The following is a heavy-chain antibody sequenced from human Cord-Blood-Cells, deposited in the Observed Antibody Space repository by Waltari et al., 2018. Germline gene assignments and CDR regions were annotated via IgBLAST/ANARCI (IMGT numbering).Heavy chain of an antibody. CDR3: ARLGRPYAFDI. Sequence: EVQLVESGGGLVQPGGSLRLSCVASGFTFSSYWMSWVRQAPGKGLDWVANIKQDGSEKYYVDSVKGRFTISRDNAKNSLYLQMNSLRAEDTAVYYCARLGRPYAFDIWGQGTMVTVSS. CDR1: GFTFSSYW. CDR2: IKQDGSEK. V-gene: IGHV3-7*01. J-gene: IGHJ3*02.